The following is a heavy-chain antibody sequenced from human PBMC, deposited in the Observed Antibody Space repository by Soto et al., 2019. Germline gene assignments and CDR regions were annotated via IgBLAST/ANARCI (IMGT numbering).Heavy chain of an antibody. Sequence: PGGSLRLSSAASGFTFSSYWMHWVRQAPGKGLVWVSRINSDGSSTSYADSVKGRFTISRDNAKNTLYLQMNSLRAEDTAVYYCARARPYCSSTSCYGPYYYYGMDVWGQGTTVTVSS. V-gene: IGHV3-74*01. J-gene: IGHJ6*02. CDR3: ARARPYCSSTSCYGPYYYYGMDV. CDR2: INSDGSST. D-gene: IGHD2-2*01. CDR1: GFTFSSYW.